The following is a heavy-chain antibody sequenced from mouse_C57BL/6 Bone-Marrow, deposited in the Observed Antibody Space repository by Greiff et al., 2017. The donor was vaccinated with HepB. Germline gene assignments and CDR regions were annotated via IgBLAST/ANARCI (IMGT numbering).Heavy chain of an antibody. CDR2: IRSKSNNYAT. CDR1: GFSFNTYA. V-gene: IGHV10-1*01. Sequence: EVMLVESGGGLVQPKGSLKLSCAASGFSFNTYAMNWVRRAPGKGLEWVARIRSKSNNYATYYADSVKDRFTISRDDSESMLYMQMNNLKTEDTAMYYCVRHHSNYFDYWGQGTTLTVSS. J-gene: IGHJ2*01. D-gene: IGHD2-5*01. CDR3: VRHHSNYFDY.